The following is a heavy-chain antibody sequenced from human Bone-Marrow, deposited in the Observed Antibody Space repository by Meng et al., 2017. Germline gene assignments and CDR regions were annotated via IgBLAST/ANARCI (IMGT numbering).Heavy chain of an antibody. CDR2: IIPIFGTA. J-gene: IGHJ4*02. CDR1: GGTFSSYA. CDR3: ARTRNSYADY. V-gene: IGHV1-69*06. Sequence: QAQLGQAGATVKKPGSSVKYSCKASGGTFSSYAISWVRQAPGQGLEWMGGIIPIFGTANYAQKFQGRVTITADKSTSTAYMERSSLRSEDTAVYYCARTRNSYADYWGQGTLVTVSS. D-gene: IGHD5-18*01.